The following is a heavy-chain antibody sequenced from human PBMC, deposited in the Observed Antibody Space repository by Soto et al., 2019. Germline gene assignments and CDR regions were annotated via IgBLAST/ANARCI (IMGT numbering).Heavy chain of an antibody. Sequence: EVQLLESGGGLVQPGGSLRLSCAASGFTFSAYAMIWVRQAPGKGLEWVSTISSRGDSTYYADSVKGRFTISRDNSKNTVFLQMKNLRAEDTARYFCPVGIYYYGWDGWGKGTTVTVSS. D-gene: IGHD6-13*01. J-gene: IGHJ6*04. CDR1: GFTFSAYA. CDR3: PVGIYYYGWDG. V-gene: IGHV3-23*01. CDR2: ISSRGDST.